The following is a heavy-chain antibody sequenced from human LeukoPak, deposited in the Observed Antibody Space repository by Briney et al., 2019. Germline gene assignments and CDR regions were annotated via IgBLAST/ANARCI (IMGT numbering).Heavy chain of an antibody. J-gene: IGHJ4*02. V-gene: IGHV1-2*06. CDR1: GYTFTGYY. CDR2: INPNSGGT. Sequence: ASVKVSCKASGYTFTGYYMHWVRQAPGQGPEWMGRINPNSGGTNYARKFQGRVTMTRDTSISTAYMELSRLRSDDTAVYYCARDMSPENSQIDYWGQGTLVTVSS. D-gene: IGHD3-10*02. CDR3: ARDMSPENSQIDY.